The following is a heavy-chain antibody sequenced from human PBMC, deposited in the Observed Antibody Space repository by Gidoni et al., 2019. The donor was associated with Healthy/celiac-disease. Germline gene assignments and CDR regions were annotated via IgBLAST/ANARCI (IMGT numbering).Heavy chain of an antibody. CDR2: ISYDGSNK. Sequence: QVQLVESGGGVVQPGRYLRLSCSASGFTFRSYGMHWVRQAPGKGLELVAVISYDGSNKYYADSVKGRFTISRDNSKNTLYLQMNSLRADDTAVYYCAKAPYYYDSSGYSEAWGQGTLVTVSS. CDR3: AKAPYYYDSSGYSEA. V-gene: IGHV3-30*18. D-gene: IGHD3-22*01. J-gene: IGHJ5*02. CDR1: GFTFRSYG.